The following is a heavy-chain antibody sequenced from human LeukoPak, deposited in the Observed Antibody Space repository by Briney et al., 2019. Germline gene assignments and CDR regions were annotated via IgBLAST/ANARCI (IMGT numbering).Heavy chain of an antibody. CDR1: GFTFSSYS. Sequence: GGTLRLSCAASGFTFSSYSMNWVRQAPGKGLEWVSYISSSSSTIYYADSVKGRFTISRDNAKNSLYLQMNSLRAEDTAVYYCARDPYGDYIYYYYYYMDVWGKGTTVTVSS. CDR3: ARDPYGDYIYYYYYYMDV. J-gene: IGHJ6*03. V-gene: IGHV3-48*01. CDR2: ISSSSSTI. D-gene: IGHD4-17*01.